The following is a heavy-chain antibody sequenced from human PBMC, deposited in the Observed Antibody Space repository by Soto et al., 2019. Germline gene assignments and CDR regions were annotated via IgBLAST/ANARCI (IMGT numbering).Heavy chain of an antibody. D-gene: IGHD3-22*01. CDR2: IWYDGSNK. CDR1: GFTFSNYG. V-gene: IGHV3-33*01. CDR3: ARDLYYYDSSGYTPYWYFDL. Sequence: QVQLVESGGGVVQPGRSLRLSCAASGFTFSNYGMHWVRQAPGKGLEWVAVIWYDGSNKYYADSVKGRFTISRDNSKNTLYLQMNSLRAEDTAVYYCARDLYYYDSSGYTPYWYFDLWGRGTLVTVSS. J-gene: IGHJ2*01.